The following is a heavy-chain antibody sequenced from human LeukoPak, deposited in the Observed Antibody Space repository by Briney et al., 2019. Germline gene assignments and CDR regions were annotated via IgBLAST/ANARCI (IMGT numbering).Heavy chain of an antibody. CDR3: AKGPLSWLRLPLDY. CDR2: IRYDGSNK. D-gene: IGHD5-12*01. CDR1: GFTFSSYG. Sequence: GGSLRLSCAASGFTFSSYGMHWVRQAPGKGLEWVAFIRYDGSNKYYADSVKGRFTISRDNSKNTLYLQMNSLRAEDTAVYYCAKGPLSWLRLPLDYWGQGTLVTVSP. J-gene: IGHJ4*02. V-gene: IGHV3-30*02.